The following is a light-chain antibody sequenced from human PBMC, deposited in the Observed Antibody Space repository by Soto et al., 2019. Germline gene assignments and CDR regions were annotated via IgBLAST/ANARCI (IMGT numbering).Light chain of an antibody. CDR2: GAS. CDR3: QQYNNWLWT. CDR1: QNISSN. Sequence: EIVMTQSPATLSVSPGERATLSCRASQNISSNLAWYQQKPGQAPRVLIDGASTRATGIPARFSGSGSGTEFTLTISSLQSEDFAVYYCQQYNNWLWTFGQGTKVEFK. V-gene: IGKV3-15*01. J-gene: IGKJ1*01.